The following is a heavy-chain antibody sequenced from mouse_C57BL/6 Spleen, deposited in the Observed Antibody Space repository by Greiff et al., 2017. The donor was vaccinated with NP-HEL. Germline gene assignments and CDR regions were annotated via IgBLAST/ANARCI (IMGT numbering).Heavy chain of an antibody. CDR3: ARGDPLVLRRTGYYYYAMDY. Sequence: QVQLQQPGAELVKPGASVKLSCKASGYTFTSYWMHWVKQRPGRGLEWIGRIDPNSGGTKYNEKFKSKATLTVDKPSSTAYMQLSSLTSEDSAVYYCARGDPLVLRRTGYYYYAMDYWGQGTSITVSS. CDR1: GYTFTSYW. CDR2: IDPNSGGT. D-gene: IGHD1-1*01. J-gene: IGHJ4*01. V-gene: IGHV1-72*01.